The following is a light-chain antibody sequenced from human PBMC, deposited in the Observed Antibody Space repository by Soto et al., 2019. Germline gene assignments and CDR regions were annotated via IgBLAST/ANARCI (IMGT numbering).Light chain of an antibody. CDR3: QRYNSYSRT. V-gene: IGKV1-5*03. CDR1: QSISSW. CDR2: KAS. J-gene: IGKJ1*01. Sequence: DIQMTQSPSTLSASVGDRVTITCRASQSISSWLAWYQQKPGKAPKLLLYKASRLESGGPSRFSGSGSGTEFTLTISSLQPDDFATYYCQRYNSYSRTFGQGTKVEIK.